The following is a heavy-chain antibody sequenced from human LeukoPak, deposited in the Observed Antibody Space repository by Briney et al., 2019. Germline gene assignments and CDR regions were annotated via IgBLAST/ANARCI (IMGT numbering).Heavy chain of an antibody. D-gene: IGHD6-19*01. CDR1: GFTFRTYA. J-gene: IGHJ4*02. CDR3: VKDGGDSGWYYHFDY. V-gene: IGHV3-64D*06. Sequence: HPGGSLRLSCSASGFTFRTYAMHWVRQAPGKGLEYVSGINNNGGNTNYVDSVKGRFTISRDNSKNTLYLQMSSLRAEDTAVYYCVKDGGDSGWYYHFDYWGQATLVTVSS. CDR2: INNNGGNT.